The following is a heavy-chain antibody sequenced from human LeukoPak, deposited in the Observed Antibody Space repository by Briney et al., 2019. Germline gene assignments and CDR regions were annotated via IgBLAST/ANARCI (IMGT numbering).Heavy chain of an antibody. CDR3: ARGSTMVRGVPTFDY. D-gene: IGHD3-10*01. CDR1: GGSFSGYY. Sequence: PSETLSLTCAVYGGSFSGYYWTWIQQPPGKGLEWIGYIYYSGSTNYNPSLKSRVTISVDTSKNQFSLKLSSVTAADTAVYYCARGSTMVRGVPTFDYWGQGTLVTVSS. V-gene: IGHV4-59*01. J-gene: IGHJ4*02. CDR2: IYYSGST.